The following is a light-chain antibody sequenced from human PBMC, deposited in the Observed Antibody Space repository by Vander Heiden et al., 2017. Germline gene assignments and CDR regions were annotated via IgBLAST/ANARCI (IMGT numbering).Light chain of an antibody. CDR2: AAS. V-gene: IGKV1-39*01. CDR3: QQTYTTLGA. CDR1: QSIIRY. J-gene: IGKJ3*01. Sequence: DIQMTQSPSSLSASVGDRVTITCRASQSIIRYLNWYQQKPGKAPKLLIFAASSLQSGVSSRFSGSGSGTEFTLTITSLQPEDFATYYCQQTYTTLGAFGHGTKVDIK.